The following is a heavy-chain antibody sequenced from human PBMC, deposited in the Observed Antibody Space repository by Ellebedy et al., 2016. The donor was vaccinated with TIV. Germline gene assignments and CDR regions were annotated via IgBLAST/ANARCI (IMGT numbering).Heavy chain of an antibody. D-gene: IGHD6-19*01. CDR2: LGKGGTII. J-gene: IGHJ6*02. V-gene: IGHV3-48*02. CDR1: GFTFSSYW. Sequence: GGSLRLSCAASGFTFSSYWMSWVRQAPGKGLEWISYLGKGGTIIHQADFEKGRFTISRDTTKNLLYLQMNSLRDEDTAIYYCTRDEGTAGGMDVWGQGTTVTVSS. CDR3: TRDEGTAGGMDV.